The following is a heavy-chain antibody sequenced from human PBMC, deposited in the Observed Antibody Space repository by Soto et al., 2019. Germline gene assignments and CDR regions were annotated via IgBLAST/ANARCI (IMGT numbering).Heavy chain of an antibody. CDR2: VYCSGNT. V-gene: IGHV4-59*08. Sequence: PSETLSHTCTISDFSISSDYWSWIRQPPGKALEWIGYVYCSGNTNYSPSLKSRVTISVDPSKNQFSLKLSSVTAADTAVYYCARYRRPGGGNWYGVYFRGLGSLVPGSS. CDR1: DFSISSDY. D-gene: IGHD6-13*01. CDR3: ARYRRPGGGNWYGVYF. J-gene: IGHJ4*02.